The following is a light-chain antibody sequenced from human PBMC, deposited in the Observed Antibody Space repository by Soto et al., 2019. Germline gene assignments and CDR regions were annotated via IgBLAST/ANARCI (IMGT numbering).Light chain of an antibody. V-gene: IGKV1-9*01. CDR1: QGISGY. CDR2: STS. CDR3: QQHADWPLT. Sequence: DIQLTQSPSFLSASVGDRVTITCRASQGISGYLAWYQQKPGKVPKLLIYSTSTLQSGVPSRFSGSASGTEFTLTISSLQPEDFATYYCQQHADWPLTFGGGTKVEIK. J-gene: IGKJ4*01.